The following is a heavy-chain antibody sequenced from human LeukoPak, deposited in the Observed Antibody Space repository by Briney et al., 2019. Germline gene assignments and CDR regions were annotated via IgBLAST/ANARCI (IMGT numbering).Heavy chain of an antibody. V-gene: IGHV4-59*01. CDR3: ARERPNYDILTGYIDY. CDR1: GGSISSYY. J-gene: IGHJ4*02. D-gene: IGHD3-9*01. Sequence: PSETLSLTCTVSGGSISSYYWSWIRQPPGKGLEWIGYIYYSGSTYYNPSLKSRVTISVDTSKNQFSLKLSSVTAADTAVYYCARERPNYDILTGYIDYWGQGTLVTVSS. CDR2: IYYSGST.